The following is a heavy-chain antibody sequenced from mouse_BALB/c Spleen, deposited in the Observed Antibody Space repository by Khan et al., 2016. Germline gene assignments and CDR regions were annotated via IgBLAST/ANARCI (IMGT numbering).Heavy chain of an antibody. CDR3: ARTLLRLYYFDY. CDR2: ISYSGST. D-gene: IGHD1-2*01. Sequence: EVQRQESGPGLVKPSQSLSLTCTVTGYSITSDYAWNWIRQFPGNKLEWMGYISYSGSTSYNPSLKSRLSITRDTSKNQFFLQLNSVTTEDTATYYCARTLLRLYYFDYWGQGTTLTVSS. J-gene: IGHJ2*01. V-gene: IGHV3-2*02. CDR1: GYSITSDYA.